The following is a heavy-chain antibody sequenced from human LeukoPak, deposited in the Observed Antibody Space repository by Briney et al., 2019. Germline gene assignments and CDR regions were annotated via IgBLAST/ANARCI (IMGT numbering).Heavy chain of an antibody. V-gene: IGHV1-18*01. J-gene: IGHJ4*02. Sequence: RASVKVSCKASGYTFTSYGISWVRQAPGQGLEWMGWISAYNGNTNYAQKLQGRVTMTTDTSTGTAYMELRSLRSDDTAVYYCARSGDPGGRVDRELPDWGQGTLVTVSS. CDR3: ARSGDPGGRVDRELPD. D-gene: IGHD1-26*01. CDR1: GYTFTSYG. CDR2: ISAYNGNT.